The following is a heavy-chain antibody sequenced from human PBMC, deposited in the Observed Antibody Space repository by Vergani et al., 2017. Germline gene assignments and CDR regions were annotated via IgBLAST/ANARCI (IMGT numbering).Heavy chain of an antibody. CDR2: IKQDGSEK. V-gene: IGHV3-7*01. CDR3: ARDMGGSYQYYFDY. J-gene: IGHJ4*02. CDR1: GFTFSSYW. D-gene: IGHD1-26*01. Sequence: EVQLVESGGGLVQPGGSLRLSCAASGFTFSSYWMSWVRQAPGKGLEWVANIKQDGSEKYYVDSVKGRFTISRDNAKNSLYLQMNSLRAEDTAVYYCARDMGGSYQYYFDYWGQGILVTVSS.